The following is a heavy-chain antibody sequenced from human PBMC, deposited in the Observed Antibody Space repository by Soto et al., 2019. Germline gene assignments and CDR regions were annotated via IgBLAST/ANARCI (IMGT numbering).Heavy chain of an antibody. V-gene: IGHV3-23*01. CDR2: ISGCGGST. D-gene: IGHD2-2*01. CDR1: GFTFSSYA. CDR3: AKAPRCSSTSCYVSDYYYYMDV. Sequence: GGSLRLSCAASGFTFSSYAMSWVRQAPGKGLEWVSAISGCGGSTYYADSVKGRFTISRDNSKNTLYLQMNSLRAEDTAVYYCAKAPRCSSTSCYVSDYYYYMDVWGKGTTVTVSS. J-gene: IGHJ6*03.